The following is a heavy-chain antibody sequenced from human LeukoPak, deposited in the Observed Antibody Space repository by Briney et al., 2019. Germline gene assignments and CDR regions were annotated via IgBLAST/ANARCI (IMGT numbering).Heavy chain of an antibody. CDR2: IKEDGSQK. CDR1: GFTLSRYW. Sequence: GGSLRLSCAASGFTLSRYWMSWVRQAPGKGLEWVANIKEDGSQKYYVDSVKGRFTISRDNAKNSLYLQMNSLRAEDTAVYYCAKDRYNSGWYDLGYWGQGTLVTVSS. J-gene: IGHJ4*02. CDR3: AKDRYNSGWYDLGY. D-gene: IGHD6-19*01. V-gene: IGHV3-7*01.